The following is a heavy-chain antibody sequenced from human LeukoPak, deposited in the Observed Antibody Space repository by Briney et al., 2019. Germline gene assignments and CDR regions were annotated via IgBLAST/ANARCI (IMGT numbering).Heavy chain of an antibody. Sequence: ASVKVSCKASGYTFTGYYMHRVRQAPGQGLEWMGWINPNSGGTNYAQKFQGRVTMTRDTSISKAYMELSRLRSDDTAVYYCARANYYDSSGYYYYYGMDVWGQGTTVTVSS. J-gene: IGHJ6*02. V-gene: IGHV1-2*02. CDR1: GYTFTGYY. CDR2: INPNSGGT. CDR3: ARANYYDSSGYYYYYGMDV. D-gene: IGHD3-22*01.